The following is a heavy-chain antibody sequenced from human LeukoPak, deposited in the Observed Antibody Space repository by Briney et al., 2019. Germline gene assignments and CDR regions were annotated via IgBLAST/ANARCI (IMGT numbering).Heavy chain of an antibody. V-gene: IGHV5-51*01. D-gene: IGHD5-12*01. CDR3: ARLNRNSGYGDY. CDR1: GYSFTSYW. J-gene: IGHJ4*02. Sequence: GASLQISCKGSGYSFTSYWIGWVRQMPGKGLEWMGIIYPGGSDTRYSPSFQGQVTISADKSISTAYLQWSSLKASDTAMYYCARLNRNSGYGDYWGQGTLVTVSS. CDR2: IYPGGSDT.